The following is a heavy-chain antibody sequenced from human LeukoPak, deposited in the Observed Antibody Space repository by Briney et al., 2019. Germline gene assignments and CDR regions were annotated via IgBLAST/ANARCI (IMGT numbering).Heavy chain of an antibody. CDR1: GYTFTSYD. Sequence: ASVKVSCKASGYTFTSYDINWVRQATGQGLEWMGWMNPNSGNTGYAQKFQGRVTMTRNTSISTAYMELSSPRSEETDVYYCARVVDGVVPAAISEGDYYYYYMDVWGKGTTVTVSS. CDR2: MNPNSGNT. D-gene: IGHD2-2*02. CDR3: ARVVDGVVPAAISEGDYYYYYMDV. V-gene: IGHV1-8*01. J-gene: IGHJ6*03.